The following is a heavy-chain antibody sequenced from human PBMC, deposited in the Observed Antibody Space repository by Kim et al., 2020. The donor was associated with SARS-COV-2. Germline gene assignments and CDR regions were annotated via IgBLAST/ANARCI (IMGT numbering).Heavy chain of an antibody. Sequence: GESLKISCKGSGYTFISYWIGWVRQMPGKGLEWMGIIYPGDSDTRYSPSFQGQVTISVDKSISTAYLQWSSLKASDTAMYYCARPDYYDRSGYYLSYAFGCWGQGKMVSVSS. CDR3: ARPDYYDRSGYYLSYAFGC. D-gene: IGHD3-22*01. J-gene: IGHJ3*01. CDR1: GYTFISYW. V-gene: IGHV5-51*01. CDR2: IYPGDSDT.